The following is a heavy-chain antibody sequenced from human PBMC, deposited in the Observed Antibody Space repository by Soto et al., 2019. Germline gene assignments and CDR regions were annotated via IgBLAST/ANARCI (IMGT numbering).Heavy chain of an antibody. J-gene: IGHJ4*02. CDR2: IDYSGST. Sequence: QLQLQESGPGLVKPSETLSLTCTVSGGSISSSSYYWGWIRQPPGKGLEWIGSIDYSGSTYYNTSLKRRVTISVDTSKNQFSLKLSSVTAADTAVYYCASSSGYYSAYYFDYWGQGTLVTVSS. V-gene: IGHV4-39*01. D-gene: IGHD3-22*01. CDR3: ASSSGYYSAYYFDY. CDR1: GGSISSSSYY.